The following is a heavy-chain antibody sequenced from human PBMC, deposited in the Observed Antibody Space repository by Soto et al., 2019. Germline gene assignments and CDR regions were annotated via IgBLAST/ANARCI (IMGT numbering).Heavy chain of an antibody. D-gene: IGHD6-6*01. Sequence: EVQLLESGGGLVQPGESLRLSCAASGFTFSSYAMSWVRQAPGKGLEWVSVISGSDDSTYYADSLKGRFTISRDNSKNTLYLKMNTLRAEDTAVYYCANRSSSSTFDYWGQGTLVTVSS. CDR3: ANRSSSSTFDY. CDR1: GFTFSSYA. J-gene: IGHJ4*02. V-gene: IGHV3-23*01. CDR2: ISGSDDST.